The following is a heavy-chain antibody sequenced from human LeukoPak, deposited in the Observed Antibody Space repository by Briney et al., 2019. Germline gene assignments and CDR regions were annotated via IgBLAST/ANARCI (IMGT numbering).Heavy chain of an antibody. Sequence: SVKVSCKASGGTFISYAISWVRQAPGQGLEWMGGIIPIFGTANYAQKFQGRVTITADKSTSTAYMELSSLRSEDTAVYYCARGSDGSGSYFRYYYYYMDVWGKGTTVTISS. CDR3: ARGSDGSGSYFRYYYYYMDV. CDR2: IIPIFGTA. D-gene: IGHD3-10*01. J-gene: IGHJ6*03. CDR1: GGTFISYA. V-gene: IGHV1-69*06.